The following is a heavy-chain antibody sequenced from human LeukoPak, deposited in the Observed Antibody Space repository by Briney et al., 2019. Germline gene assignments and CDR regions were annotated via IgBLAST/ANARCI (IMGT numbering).Heavy chain of an antibody. CDR1: GGSISSSSYY. V-gene: IGHV4-39*07. J-gene: IGHJ4*02. D-gene: IGHD3-3*01. CDR2: IYYSGST. CDR3: ARGAGYYDFWSGYYKGYFDY. Sequence: SETLSLTCTVSGGSISSSSYYWGWIRQPPGKGLEWIGSIYYSGSTYYNPSFKSRVTISVDTSKNQFSLKLSSVTAADTAVYYCARGAGYYDFWSGYYKGYFDYWGQGTLVTVSS.